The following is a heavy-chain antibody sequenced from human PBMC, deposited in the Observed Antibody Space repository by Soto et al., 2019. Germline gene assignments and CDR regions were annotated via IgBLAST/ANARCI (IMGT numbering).Heavy chain of an antibody. CDR2: IIPMYGPA. CDR1: GGTFSSYA. CDR3: ARVTSMVRGVIDNGFDP. J-gene: IGHJ5*02. Sequence: QVPLVQSGAEVKKPGSAVTVSYKASGGTFSSYAIHWVRQAPGQGLEWMGGIIPMYGPAKYAQRFQGRVTITADESTTTVYMELTSLTSQDTAVYYCARVTSMVRGVIDNGFDPWGHATLVTVSS. D-gene: IGHD3-10*01. V-gene: IGHV1-69*01.